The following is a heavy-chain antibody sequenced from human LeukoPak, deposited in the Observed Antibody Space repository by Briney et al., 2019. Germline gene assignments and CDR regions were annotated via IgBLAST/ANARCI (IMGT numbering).Heavy chain of an antibody. CDR1: GDSINSLDL. Sequence: SETLSLTCTVSGDSINSLDLWSWVRQPPGKGLEWIGEMYLSGTTNYNPSLKSRVTISVDTSKNQFSLKLSSVTAADTAIYYCGYGEPEYWGQGTLVTVSS. CDR2: MYLSGTT. D-gene: IGHD4-17*01. CDR3: GYGEPEY. V-gene: IGHV4-4*02. J-gene: IGHJ4*02.